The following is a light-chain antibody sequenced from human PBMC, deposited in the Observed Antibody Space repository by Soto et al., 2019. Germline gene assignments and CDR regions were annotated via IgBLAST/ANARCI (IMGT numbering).Light chain of an antibody. CDR2: DVT. J-gene: IGLJ1*01. Sequence: QSVLTQPASVSGCPGQSITISCTGTSSDVGGYNYVSWYQQHPGKVPKLMIYDVTNRPSGISNRFSASKSGNTASLTISGLQAEDEADYYCSSYTSSSTYVFGTGTKVTVL. V-gene: IGLV2-14*01. CDR1: SSDVGGYNY. CDR3: SSYTSSSTYV.